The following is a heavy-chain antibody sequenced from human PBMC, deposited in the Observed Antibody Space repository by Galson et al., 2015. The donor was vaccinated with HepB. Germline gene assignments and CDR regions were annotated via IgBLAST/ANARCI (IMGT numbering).Heavy chain of an antibody. CDR3: AREISSSWYGGDWFDP. D-gene: IGHD6-13*01. CDR1: GYTFTSYA. J-gene: IGHJ5*02. V-gene: IGHV1-3*01. CDR2: INAGNGNT. Sequence: SVKVSCKASGYTFTSYAMHWVRQAPGQRLEWMGWINAGNGNTKCSQKFQGRVTITRDTSASTAYMELSSLRSEDTAVYYCAREISSSWYGGDWFDPWGQGTLVTVSS.